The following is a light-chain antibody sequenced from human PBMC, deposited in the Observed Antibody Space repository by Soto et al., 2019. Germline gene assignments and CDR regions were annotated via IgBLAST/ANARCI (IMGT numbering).Light chain of an antibody. J-gene: IGKJ5*01. Sequence: EIVMTQSPATLSVSPGERATLSCRASQSVSSNLAWYQQKPGQAPRLLIYGASNRATGIPARFSGSGSGTEFTLTISRLQSEDFAVYYCQKYNNWPPWTFGQGTRLEIK. V-gene: IGKV3-15*01. CDR1: QSVSSN. CDR3: QKYNNWPPWT. CDR2: GAS.